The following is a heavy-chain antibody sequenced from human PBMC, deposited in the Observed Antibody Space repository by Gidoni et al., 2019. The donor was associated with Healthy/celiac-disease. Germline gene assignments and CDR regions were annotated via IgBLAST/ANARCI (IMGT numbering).Heavy chain of an antibody. Sequence: QVQLQESGPGLVKPSQTLSLTCPVSGGSISSGSYYWSWIRQPAGKGLEWIGRIDTSGSTNYNPSLKSRVTISVDTSKNQFSLKLSAVTAADTAVYYCARVGCSGGSCYFDYWGQGTLVTVSS. D-gene: IGHD2-15*01. J-gene: IGHJ4*02. CDR2: IDTSGST. CDR1: GGSISSGSYY. CDR3: ARVGCSGGSCYFDY. V-gene: IGHV4-61*02.